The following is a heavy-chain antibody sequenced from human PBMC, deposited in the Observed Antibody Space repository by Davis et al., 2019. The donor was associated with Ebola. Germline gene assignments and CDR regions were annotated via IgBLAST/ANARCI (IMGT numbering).Heavy chain of an antibody. D-gene: IGHD5-18*01. CDR1: GFTFDDYA. CDR3: AKSLVTHYYFGMDV. V-gene: IGHV3-9*01. J-gene: IGHJ6*02. Sequence: GGSLRLSCAASGFTFDDYAMHWVRHAPGTGLEWVSGVTWNSVSIAYADSVKGRFTISRDNAQNSLYLQMNSLKADDTAVYYCAKSLVTHYYFGMDVWGQGTTVTVSS. CDR2: VTWNSVSI.